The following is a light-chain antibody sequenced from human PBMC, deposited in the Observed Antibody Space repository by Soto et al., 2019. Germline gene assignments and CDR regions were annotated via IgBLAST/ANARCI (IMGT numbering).Light chain of an antibody. CDR1: QSVSSN. CDR3: QQYNNWPPMA. V-gene: IGKV3-15*01. CDR2: GAS. J-gene: IGKJ1*01. Sequence: EIVMTQSPATLSVSPGERATLSCRASQSVSSNLAWYQQKPGQAPRLLIYGASTTATGIPARFSGSGSGTEFTLANSSLQSEEFAVYYCQQYNNWPPMAFGQGTKVEIK.